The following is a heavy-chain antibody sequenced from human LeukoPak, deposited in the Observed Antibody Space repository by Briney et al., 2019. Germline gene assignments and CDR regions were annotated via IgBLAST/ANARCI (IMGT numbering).Heavy chain of an antibody. D-gene: IGHD3-10*01. CDR2: ISYDGSIK. J-gene: IGHJ4*02. CDR3: ARGTYYGSDLDY. CDR1: GFTFSSYA. V-gene: IGHV3-30-3*01. Sequence: PGRSLRLSCAASGFTFSSYAMHWVRQAPGKRLEWVAVISYDGSIKYYADSVKGRFTISRDNSKNTLYLQMNSLRAEDTAVYYCARGTYYGSDLDYWGQGTLVTVSS.